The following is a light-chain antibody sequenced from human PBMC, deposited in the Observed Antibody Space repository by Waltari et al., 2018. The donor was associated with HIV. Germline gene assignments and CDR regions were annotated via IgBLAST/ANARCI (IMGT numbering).Light chain of an antibody. CDR2: DAS. CDR3: QQYDNLPRT. J-gene: IGKJ2*01. V-gene: IGKV1-33*01. Sequence: DLQMTQSPSSLSASVGDRVTITCQASQDISNYLNWYQQKPGKAPKLLIYDASNLETGVPSRFSGSGSGTDFTFTISSLQPEDIATYYCQQYDNLPRTFGQGTKMEIK. CDR1: QDISNY.